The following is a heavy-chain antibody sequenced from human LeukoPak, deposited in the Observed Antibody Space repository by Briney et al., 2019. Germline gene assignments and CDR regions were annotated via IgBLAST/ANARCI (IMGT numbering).Heavy chain of an antibody. CDR1: GFTFSSYG. J-gene: IGHJ6*02. V-gene: IGHV3-33*01. Sequence: GGSLRLSCAASGFTFSSYGMHWVRQAPGKGLEWVAVIWYDGSHKYHADSVKGRITVSRDNSKNTVYLQMNSLRAEDTAVYYCARGRIYDFIKNTDDYHYGMDVWGQGTTVTVSS. D-gene: IGHD3-3*01. CDR2: IWYDGSHK. CDR3: ARGRIYDFIKNTDDYHYGMDV.